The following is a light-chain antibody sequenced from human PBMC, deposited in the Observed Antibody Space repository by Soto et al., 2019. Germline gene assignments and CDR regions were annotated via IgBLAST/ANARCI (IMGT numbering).Light chain of an antibody. J-gene: IGLJ2*01. Sequence: SVLTQPPSASGTPGQRVTISCSGSSSNIGSNTVNWYQQLPGMAPKLLIYSNNQRPSGVPDRFSGSKSGTSASLAISGLQSEDEADYYCAAWDDSLNGPVFGGGTKLTVL. V-gene: IGLV1-44*01. CDR3: AAWDDSLNGPV. CDR1: SSNIGSNT. CDR2: SNN.